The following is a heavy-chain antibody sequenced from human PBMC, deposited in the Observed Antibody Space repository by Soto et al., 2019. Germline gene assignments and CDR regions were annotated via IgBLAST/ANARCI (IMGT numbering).Heavy chain of an antibody. CDR3: ARGRSVAQGLDY. V-gene: IGHV4-31*03. CDR1: GGSISSGGYY. Sequence: QVQLQESGPGLVKPSQTLSLTCTVSGGSISSGGYYWSWIRQHPGEGLEWIGYIYYSGSTYYNPSLKSRFTMSVDPSQNQFSLKLSSVTAADTAVYYCARGRSVAQGLDYWGQGTLVTVSS. CDR2: IYYSGST. J-gene: IGHJ4*02.